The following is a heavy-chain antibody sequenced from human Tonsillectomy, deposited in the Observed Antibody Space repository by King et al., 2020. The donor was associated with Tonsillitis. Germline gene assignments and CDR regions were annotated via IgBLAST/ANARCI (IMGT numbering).Heavy chain of an antibody. CDR3: ARDEVGCSGGSCPRWFDP. D-gene: IGHD2-15*01. CDR2: IIPIFGTA. Sequence: QLVQSGAEVKKPGSSVKVSCKASGGTFSSYAISWVRQAPGQGLEWMGGIIPIFGTANYAQKFQGRVTITADESTSTAYMELSSLRSEDTAVYYCARDEVGCSGGSCPRWFDPWGQGTLVTVSS. V-gene: IGHV1-69*12. CDR1: GGTFSSYA. J-gene: IGHJ5*02.